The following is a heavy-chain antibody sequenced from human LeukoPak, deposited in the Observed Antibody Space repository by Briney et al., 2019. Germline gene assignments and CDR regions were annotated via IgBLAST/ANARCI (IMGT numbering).Heavy chain of an antibody. V-gene: IGHV1-69*05. J-gene: IGHJ4*02. D-gene: IGHD6-13*01. Sequence: SVKVSCKASGGTFSSYAISWVRQAPGQGLEWMGRIIPIFGTANYAQKFQGRVTITTDESTSTAYMELSSLRSEDTDVYYCAIIAAAGTGHWGQGTPVTVSS. CDR3: AIIAAAGTGH. CDR1: GGTFSSYA. CDR2: IIPIFGTA.